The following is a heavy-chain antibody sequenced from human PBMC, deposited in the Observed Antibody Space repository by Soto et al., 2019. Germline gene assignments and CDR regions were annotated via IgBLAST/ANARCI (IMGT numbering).Heavy chain of an antibody. Sequence: EVQLVESGGGLVQPGGSLRLSCAASGFTFSSYWMHWVRQAPGKGLVWVSRINSDGSSTSYADSVKGRFTISRDNAKNTLYLQMNSLRAEDTAVYYCARFTKLARWSIAVAGYDAFDIWGQGTMVTVSS. CDR1: GFTFSSYW. V-gene: IGHV3-74*01. CDR3: ARFTKLARWSIAVAGYDAFDI. CDR2: INSDGSST. J-gene: IGHJ3*02. D-gene: IGHD6-19*01.